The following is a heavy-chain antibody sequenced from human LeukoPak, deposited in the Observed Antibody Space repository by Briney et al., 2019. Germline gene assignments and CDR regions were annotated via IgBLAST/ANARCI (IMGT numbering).Heavy chain of an antibody. CDR1: GGSISNYY. V-gene: IGHV4-4*07. CDR2: VYSTGST. CDR3: ARGFSGSRYFDY. D-gene: IGHD1-26*01. J-gene: IGHJ4*02. Sequence: PSGTLSLTCTVSGGSISNYYWSWIRQPAGKGLEWIGRVYSTGSTNYNPSLESRLTMSVDTSQNQFSLKLTSLTAADTAVYYCARGFSGSRYFDYWGQGTLVTVSS.